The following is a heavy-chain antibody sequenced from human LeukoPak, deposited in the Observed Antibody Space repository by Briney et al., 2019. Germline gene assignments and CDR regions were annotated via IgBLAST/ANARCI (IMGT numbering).Heavy chain of an antibody. Sequence: PSETLSLTCTVSGGSISSSSYYWGWIRQHPGKGLEWIGSIYYSGSTYYNPSLKSRVTISVDTSKNQFSLKLSSVTAADTAVYYCARQAPTSSSWYVAAQRGRYYFDYWGQGTLVTVSS. CDR3: ARQAPTSSSWYVAAQRGRYYFDY. CDR1: GGSISSSSYY. J-gene: IGHJ4*02. V-gene: IGHV4-39*01. CDR2: IYYSGST. D-gene: IGHD6-13*01.